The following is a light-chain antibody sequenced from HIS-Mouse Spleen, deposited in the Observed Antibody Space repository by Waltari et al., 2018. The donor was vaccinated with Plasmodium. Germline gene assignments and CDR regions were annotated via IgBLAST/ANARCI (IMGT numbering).Light chain of an antibody. CDR2: DAS. Sequence: DIQMTQSPSSLSASLGDRVTITCQASQDISNYLNWYQQKPGKAPKLLIYDASNLEKGVPSRCRGRVAGTDLTFTISSLQTEGIATYYCQQYDNLPYTFGQGTKLEIK. J-gene: IGKJ2*01. V-gene: IGKV1-33*01. CDR1: QDISNY. CDR3: QQYDNLPYT.